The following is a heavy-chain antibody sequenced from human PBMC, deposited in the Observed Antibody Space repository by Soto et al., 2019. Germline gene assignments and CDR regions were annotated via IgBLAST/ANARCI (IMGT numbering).Heavy chain of an antibody. J-gene: IGHJ6*03. CDR1: GFAFSTYW. Sequence: GRSLRLSCAASGFAFSTYWMHWVRQAPGKGLLWVARIKFDGSSTYSADSVKGRFTISRDDAKNTLYLQMNSLRAEDTAVFYCARYWRNWGSDYYYYYMDVWGKGTTVTVSS. V-gene: IGHV3-74*01. CDR2: IKFDGSST. D-gene: IGHD7-27*01. CDR3: ARYWRNWGSDYYYYYMDV.